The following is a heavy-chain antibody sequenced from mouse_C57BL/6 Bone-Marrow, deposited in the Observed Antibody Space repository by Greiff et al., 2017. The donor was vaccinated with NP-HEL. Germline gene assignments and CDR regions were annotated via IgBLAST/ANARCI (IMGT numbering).Heavy chain of an antibody. CDR2: IDPSDSYT. V-gene: IGHV1-69*01. CDR3: ARYYYGSSLYYFDY. D-gene: IGHD1-1*01. Sequence: QVQLQQPGAELVMPGASVKLSCKASGYTFTSYWMHWVKQRPGQGLEWIGEIDPSDSYTNYNQKFKGKSTLTVDKSSSTAYMQLSSLTYEDSAVYYCARYYYGSSLYYFDYWGQGTTLTVSS. J-gene: IGHJ2*01. CDR1: GYTFTSYW.